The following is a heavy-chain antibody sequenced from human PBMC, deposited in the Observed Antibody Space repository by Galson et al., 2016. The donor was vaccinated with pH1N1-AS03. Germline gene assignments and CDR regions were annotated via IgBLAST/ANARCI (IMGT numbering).Heavy chain of an antibody. CDR2: IYLDDSDT. J-gene: IGHJ4*01. CDR1: GYSFTNYW. CDR3: ARLTLSSGWPCDY. D-gene: IGHD6-19*01. V-gene: IGHV5-51*01. Sequence: QSGAEVKKPGESLKISCQGSGYSFTNYWIGWVRQMPAKGLEWMGIIYLDDSDTRYSPSFQGQVTISADKSISTAYLQWSSLKASDTAMYYCARLTLSSGWPCDYWGQGTLVTVSS.